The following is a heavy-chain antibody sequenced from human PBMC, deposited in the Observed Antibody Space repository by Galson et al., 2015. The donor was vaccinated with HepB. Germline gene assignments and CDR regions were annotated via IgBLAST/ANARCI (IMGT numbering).Heavy chain of an antibody. Sequence: SVKVSCKVSGYTLTELSMHWVRQAPGKRLEWMGGFDPEDGETIYAQKFQGRVTMTEDTSTDTAYMELSSLRSEDTAVYYCATEPAMGRGVIDPYYFDYWGQGTLVTVSS. CDR1: GYTLTELS. D-gene: IGHD3-10*01. CDR3: ATEPAMGRGVIDPYYFDY. V-gene: IGHV1-24*01. CDR2: FDPEDGET. J-gene: IGHJ4*02.